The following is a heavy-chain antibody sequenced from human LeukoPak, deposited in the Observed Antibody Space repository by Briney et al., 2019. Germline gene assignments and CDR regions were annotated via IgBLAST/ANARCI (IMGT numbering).Heavy chain of an antibody. CDR3: ARDAGYGYDRFDY. D-gene: IGHD5-18*01. CDR2: IKEDGSDK. V-gene: IGHV3-7*01. Sequence: GGSLRLSCEASGFIFSNYWMAWVRQAPGKGLEWVANIKEDGSDKNYVESMKGRYTIPRDNAQNSLYLQMNRLGVEDTAVYYCARDAGYGYDRFDYWGQGTQVTVSS. CDR1: GFIFSNYW. J-gene: IGHJ4*02.